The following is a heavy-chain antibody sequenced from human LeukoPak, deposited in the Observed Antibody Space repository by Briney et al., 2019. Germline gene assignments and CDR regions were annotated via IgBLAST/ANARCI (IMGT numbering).Heavy chain of an antibody. CDR1: GFTFADYP. CDR3: TRAYYGSDQSGR. D-gene: IGHD3-10*01. V-gene: IGHV3-49*03. Sequence: GGSLRLSCTASGFTFADYPISWFRQAQGKGLEWVGFIKSKTSGGTTDYAASVKGRFTISRDDSKSIAYLQMNSLKTEDTAVYCCTRAYYGSDQSGRWGKGTLVTVSS. J-gene: IGHJ4*02. CDR2: IKSKTSGGTT.